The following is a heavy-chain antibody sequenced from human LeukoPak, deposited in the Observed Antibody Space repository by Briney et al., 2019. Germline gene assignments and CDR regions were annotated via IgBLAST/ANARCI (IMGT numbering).Heavy chain of an antibody. Sequence: PSETLSLTCTVSGGSISSTSYYWGWIRQPPGKGLEWIGSICYTGSTYYNPSLKSRVTISVDTSKNQFSLKLSSVTAAHTAVYYCARHVSLRYFDLWGRGTLVTVSS. CDR2: ICYTGST. V-gene: IGHV4-39*01. D-gene: IGHD5/OR15-5a*01. CDR1: GGSISSTSYY. CDR3: ARHVSLRYFDL. J-gene: IGHJ2*01.